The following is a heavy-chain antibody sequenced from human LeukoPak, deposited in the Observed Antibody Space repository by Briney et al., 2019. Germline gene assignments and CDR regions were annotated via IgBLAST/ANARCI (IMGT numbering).Heavy chain of an antibody. CDR2: INHSGST. V-gene: IGHV4-39*07. J-gene: IGHJ3*02. D-gene: IGHD3-22*01. Sequence: PSETLSLTCTVSGGSISSSSYYWGWIRQTPGKGLEWIGEINHSGSTNYNPSLKSRVTISVDTSKNQFSLKLSSVTAADTAVYYCARGDAYYYDSSGYYYRPLDAFDIWGQGTMVTVSS. CDR3: ARGDAYYYDSSGYYYRPLDAFDI. CDR1: GGSISSSSYY.